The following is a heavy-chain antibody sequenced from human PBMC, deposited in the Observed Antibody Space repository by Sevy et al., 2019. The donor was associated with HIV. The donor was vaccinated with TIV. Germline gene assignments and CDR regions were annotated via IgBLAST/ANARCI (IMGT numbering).Heavy chain of an antibody. V-gene: IGHV1-24*01. D-gene: IGHD3-22*01. J-gene: IGHJ4*02. CDR1: GYSLTDLS. CDR3: ATTREYYADNSGYIDY. CDR2: FDPEDGET. Sequence: ASVKVSCKVSGYSLTDLSMHWVRQAPGIGLEWMGRFDPEDGETIYAQKFQGRVTMTEDTSRDTAYMKLSSLRSEDTAMYYCATTREYYADNSGYIDYWGQGTLVTVSS.